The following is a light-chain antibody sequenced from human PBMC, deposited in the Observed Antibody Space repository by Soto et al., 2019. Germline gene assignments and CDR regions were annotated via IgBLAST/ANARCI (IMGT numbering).Light chain of an antibody. CDR1: QSVLYSTNNKNY. CDR2: WAS. Sequence: DIVMTQSPDCLAVSLGERATINCKSSQSVLYSTNNKNYLAWYQQKPGQPPKLLIYWASTRESGVPDRFSGSGSGTDFTLTISSLQAEDVALYYRQQYYSSPHTFGQGTKLEIK. J-gene: IGKJ2*01. V-gene: IGKV4-1*01. CDR3: QQYYSSPHT.